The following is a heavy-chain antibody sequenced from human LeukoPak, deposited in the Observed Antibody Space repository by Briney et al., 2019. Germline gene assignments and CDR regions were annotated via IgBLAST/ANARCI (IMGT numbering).Heavy chain of an antibody. Sequence: SETLSLTCAVYGGSLSGYYWSWIRQPPGKGLEWIGEINHSGSTKYNPSLKSRVTISVDTSKNQFSLKLTSVTAADTAVYFCARLGSYHDFWGQGALVTVSS. D-gene: IGHD1-26*01. CDR1: GGSLSGYY. CDR3: ARLGSYHDF. J-gene: IGHJ4*02. V-gene: IGHV4-34*01. CDR2: INHSGST.